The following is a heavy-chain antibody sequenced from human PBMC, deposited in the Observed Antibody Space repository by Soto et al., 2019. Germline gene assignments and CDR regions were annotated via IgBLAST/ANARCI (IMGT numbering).Heavy chain of an antibody. J-gene: IGHJ4*02. D-gene: IGHD6-19*01. CDR3: ARGPPGCSSGWYVNY. CDR2: IYYSGST. V-gene: IGHV4-30-4*02. Sequence: ASDTLSLTCTISGGSISSGDYYWRWIRQPPGKGLAWIGYIYYSGSTYSNPSLKRRVTISVDTSKDQFSLKLSAVTAADTAVYYWARGPPGCSSGWYVNYWRKGTLGTDS. CDR1: GGSISSGDYY.